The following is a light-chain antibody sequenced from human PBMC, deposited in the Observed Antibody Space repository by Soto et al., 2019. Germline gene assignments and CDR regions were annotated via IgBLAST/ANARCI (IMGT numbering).Light chain of an antibody. V-gene: IGLV2-14*01. CDR2: NVL. CDR1: SSDVGGYNY. J-gene: IGLJ7*01. Sequence: QSVLTQPASVSGSPGQSITISCTGTSSDVGGYNYVSWYQQHPGKAPKLIIYNVLTRPSGVSNRFSGSKAGNTSFQTISGVQAEDEDYYSCRSSTSRRTTVFGGGTQLTVL. CDR3: RSSTSRRTTV.